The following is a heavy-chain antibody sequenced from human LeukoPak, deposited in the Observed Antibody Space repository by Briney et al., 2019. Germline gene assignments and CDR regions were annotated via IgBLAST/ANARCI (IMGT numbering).Heavy chain of an antibody. J-gene: IGHJ4*02. V-gene: IGHV3-74*01. CDR1: GSTFSSYW. Sequence: PGGSLRLSCAASGSTFSSYWMHWVRQAPGKGLVWVSRINSDGSSTSYADSVKGRFTISRDNAKNTLYLQMNSLRAEDTAVYYCARAEYSSGWYFYYFDYWGQGTLVTVSS. CDR3: ARAEYSSGWYFYYFDY. CDR2: INSDGSST. D-gene: IGHD6-19*01.